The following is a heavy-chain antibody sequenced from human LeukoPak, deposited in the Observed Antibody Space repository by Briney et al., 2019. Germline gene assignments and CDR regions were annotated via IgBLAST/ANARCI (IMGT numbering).Heavy chain of an antibody. V-gene: IGHV3-23*01. D-gene: IGHD6-6*01. CDR2: FSGSGGST. Sequence: QTGGSLRLSCAASGFNFYNYAMSWVRQAPGKGLQWVSAFSGSGGSTYYADSVKGRFTISRDNSRNTLYLQMNSLRADDTAIYYCTSKLGSSSSGYWGQGTLVTVSS. J-gene: IGHJ4*02. CDR3: TSKLGSSSSGY. CDR1: GFNFYNYA.